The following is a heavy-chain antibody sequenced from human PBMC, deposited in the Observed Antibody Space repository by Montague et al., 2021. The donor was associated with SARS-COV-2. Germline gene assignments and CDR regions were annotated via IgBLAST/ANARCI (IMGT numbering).Heavy chain of an antibody. V-gene: IGHV4-4*02. J-gene: IGHJ4*02. CDR3: AGKVLTVPADY. Sequence: SETLSLTCAVSGVSITSTNWWSLVRQPPGKGLEWIGEISYGGIATYSPSLKSRATISMDRSRNLFSLKLSSVTAADTAICYCAGKVLTVPADYWGQGTLVTVS. CDR2: ISYGGIA. D-gene: IGHD4-11*01. CDR1: GVSITSTNW.